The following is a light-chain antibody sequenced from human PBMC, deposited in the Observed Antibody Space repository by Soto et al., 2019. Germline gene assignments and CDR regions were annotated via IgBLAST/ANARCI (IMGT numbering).Light chain of an antibody. CDR1: SSDVDGYNY. CDR3: SSYTSTSTRV. V-gene: IGLV2-14*01. Sequence: QSALTQPAFVSGSPGQSITISCTGTSSDVDGYNYVSWYQHPPGKAPKLMISEVSNRPSGVSNRFSGSKSGNTASLTISGLQAEDEADYYCSSYTSTSTRVFGTGTKVTV. J-gene: IGLJ1*01. CDR2: EVS.